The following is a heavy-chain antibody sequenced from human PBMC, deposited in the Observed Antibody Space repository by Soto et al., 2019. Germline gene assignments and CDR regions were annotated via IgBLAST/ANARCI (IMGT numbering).Heavy chain of an antibody. CDR1: GFTFNTYD. D-gene: IGHD2-21*01. Sequence: EVQLVESGGGMVKPAVSLRLSCAASGFTFNTYDMNWLRQAPGKGLECVSSITTSSAYIYYADSLKGRITISRDNAKNSLFLQMNSLRAEDTAVYYCVRSGAARLLRHSWFDTWGQGTLVTVSS. V-gene: IGHV3-21*01. J-gene: IGHJ5*02. CDR3: VRSGAARLLRHSWFDT. CDR2: ITTSSAYI.